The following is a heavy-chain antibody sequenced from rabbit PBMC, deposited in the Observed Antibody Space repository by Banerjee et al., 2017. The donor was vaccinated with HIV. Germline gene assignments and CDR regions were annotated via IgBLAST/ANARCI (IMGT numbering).Heavy chain of an antibody. CDR3: ARGFTGSAGYGYGKTFNL. J-gene: IGHJ4*01. CDR1: GFSFSSSYW. V-gene: IGHV1S40*01. CDR2: IYAGSSGST. Sequence: QSLEESGGDLVKPGASLTLTCTASGFSFSSSYWICWVRQAPGKGLEWIACIYAGSSGSTYYATWAKGRFTISKTSSTTGTLQMTSLTAADTATYFCARGFTGSAGYGYGKTFNLWGQGTLVTVS. D-gene: IGHD6-1*01.